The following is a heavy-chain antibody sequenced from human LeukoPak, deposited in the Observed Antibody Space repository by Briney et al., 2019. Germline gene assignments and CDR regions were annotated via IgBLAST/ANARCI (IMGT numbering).Heavy chain of an antibody. J-gene: IGHJ4*02. Sequence: SETLSLTCTVSGGSLSSHYWSWIRQPPGKGLELIRHIYYTGTTYYNPSLNSRVTISLDTSRNQFSLRLTSVTAADTAVYYCARFSSDCSTASCYLTYWGQGTLVTVSS. D-gene: IGHD2-2*01. CDR3: ARFSSDCSTASCYLTY. CDR2: IYYTGTT. CDR1: GGSLSSHY. V-gene: IGHV4-59*11.